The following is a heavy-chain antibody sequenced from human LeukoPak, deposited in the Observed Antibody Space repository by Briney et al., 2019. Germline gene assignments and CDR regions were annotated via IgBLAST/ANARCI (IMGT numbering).Heavy chain of an antibody. CDR3: ARDSLGIDY. CDR2: IYNSGST. Sequence: SETLSLTCTVSGGSVSSGNYYWSWIRQPPGKGLEWIGYIYNSGSTNYNPSLKSRVTISVDTSKNQFSLKLSSMTAADTAVYYCARDSLGIDYWGQGTLVTVSS. CDR1: GGSVSSGNYY. D-gene: IGHD1-26*01. J-gene: IGHJ4*02. V-gene: IGHV4-61*01.